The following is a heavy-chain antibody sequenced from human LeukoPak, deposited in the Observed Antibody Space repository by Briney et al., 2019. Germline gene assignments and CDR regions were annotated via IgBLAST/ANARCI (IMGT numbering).Heavy chain of an antibody. J-gene: IGHJ4*02. V-gene: IGHV4-34*01. Sequence: SETLSLTCAVYGGSFSGYYWSWIRQPPGKGLEWIGEINHSGSTNYNPSLESRVTISVDTSKNQFSLKLSSVTAADTAVYYCARGYLAYYDSSGYVPYYFDYWGQGTLVTVSS. CDR3: ARGYLAYYDSSGYVPYYFDY. D-gene: IGHD3-22*01. CDR2: INHSGST. CDR1: GGSFSGYY.